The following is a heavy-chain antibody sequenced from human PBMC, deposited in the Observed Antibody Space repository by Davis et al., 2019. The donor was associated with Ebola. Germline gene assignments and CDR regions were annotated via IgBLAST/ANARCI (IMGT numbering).Heavy chain of an antibody. D-gene: IGHD5-18*01. CDR2: ISAYNGNT. CDR1: GYTSTAYG. CDR3: ARDNSPHYYYGMDV. J-gene: IGHJ6*02. V-gene: IGHV1-18*01. Sequence: AASVKVSCKASGYTSTAYGISWVRQAPGQGLEWMGWISAYNGNTNYAQKLQGRVTMTTDTSTSTAYMELRSLRSDDTAVYYCARDNSPHYYYGMDVWGQGTTVTVSS.